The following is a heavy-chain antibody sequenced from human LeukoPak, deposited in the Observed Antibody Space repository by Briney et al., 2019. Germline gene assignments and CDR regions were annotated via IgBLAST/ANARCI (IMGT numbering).Heavy chain of an antibody. CDR3: ARGATISETGYFDF. V-gene: IGHV4-34*01. CDR1: GGSFSRYY. CDR2: IDHRGDT. Sequence: SETLSLTCAVYGGSFSRYYWSWIRESPGKGLEWIAEIDHRGDTNYNPSVKSRVTISVDTSKNQFSLKVRSLSAADTAVYYCARGATISETGYFDFWGQGTLVTVSS. D-gene: IGHD3-3*02. J-gene: IGHJ4*03.